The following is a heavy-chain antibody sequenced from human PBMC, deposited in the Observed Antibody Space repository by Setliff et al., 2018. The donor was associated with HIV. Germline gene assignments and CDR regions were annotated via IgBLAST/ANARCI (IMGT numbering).Heavy chain of an antibody. CDR3: ARDQATGYEKVWFSWIDP. Sequence: ASVKVSCKGSGYTFTDYYIHWVKQAPGKGFERVGRVDPKDGEVIYGERFQGRVTITADGSTSTAYMELSSLRFEDTATYYCARDQATGYEKVWFSWIDPWGQGTLVTVSS. CDR2: VDPKDGEV. D-gene: IGHD5-12*01. J-gene: IGHJ5*02. CDR1: GYTFTDYY. V-gene: IGHV1-69-2*01.